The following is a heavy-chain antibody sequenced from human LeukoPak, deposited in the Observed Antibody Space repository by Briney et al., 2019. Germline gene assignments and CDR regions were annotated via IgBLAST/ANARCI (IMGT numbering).Heavy chain of an antibody. D-gene: IGHD2-2*01. CDR2: IRSKAHGGTT. Sequence: KTGGSLRLSCTGSGFTFGDYAMSWFRQAPGKGLEWVGFIRSKAHGGTTEYAASEKGRFTISRDDSKSIGYLQMNSLKTADTAVYYCTRGENTYCTSTSCYYRNYYYMDVWGKGTTVTVSS. CDR3: TRGENTYCTSTSCYYRNYYYMDV. CDR1: GFTFGDYA. J-gene: IGHJ6*03. V-gene: IGHV3-49*05.